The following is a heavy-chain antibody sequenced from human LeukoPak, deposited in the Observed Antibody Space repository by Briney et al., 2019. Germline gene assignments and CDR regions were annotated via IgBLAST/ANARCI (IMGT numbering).Heavy chain of an antibody. Sequence: SETLSLTCTVSGGSISSYYWSWIRQPPGKGLEWIGYIYHSGSTYYNPSLKSRVTISVDRSKNQFSLKLSSVTAADTAVYYCARKMPGDYYDSSGLDYWGQGTLVTVSS. CDR3: ARKMPGDYYDSSGLDY. J-gene: IGHJ4*02. V-gene: IGHV4-59*12. CDR1: GGSISSYY. D-gene: IGHD3-22*01. CDR2: IYHSGST.